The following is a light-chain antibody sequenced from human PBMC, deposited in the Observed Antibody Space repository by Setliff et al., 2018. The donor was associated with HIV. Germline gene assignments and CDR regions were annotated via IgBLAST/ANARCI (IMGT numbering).Light chain of an antibody. CDR2: WAS. CDR3: QQFYSTPT. J-gene: IGKJ1*01. V-gene: IGKV4-1*01. CDR1: QSVLYSSNNKNY. Sequence: DIVMTQSPDSLAVSLGERATINCKSSQSVLYSSNNKNYLAWYQQKPGQPPNLLIYWASTRESGVPDRFSGSGSGTDFTLTISSLQAEDVAVYYCQQFYSTPTFGQGTKV.